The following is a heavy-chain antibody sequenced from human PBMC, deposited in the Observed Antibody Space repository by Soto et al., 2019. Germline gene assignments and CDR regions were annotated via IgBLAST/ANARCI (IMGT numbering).Heavy chain of an antibody. J-gene: IGHJ1*01. D-gene: IGHD6-6*01. CDR2: IYWDDNK. CDR3: ASSSEGVNFQH. V-gene: IGHV2-5*02. Sequence: QITLKESGPTLVKPTQTLTLTCTFSGFSLSTSGVGVGWIRQHPGKALEWLALIYWDDNKRYSPSLKSRHTITKDPSKNQVVLTMTNMDPVDTATDYCASSSEGVNFQHWGQGTLVTVSS. CDR1: GFSLSTSGVG.